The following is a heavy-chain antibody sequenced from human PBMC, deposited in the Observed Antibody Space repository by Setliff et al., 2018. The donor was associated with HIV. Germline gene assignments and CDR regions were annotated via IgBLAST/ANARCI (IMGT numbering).Heavy chain of an antibody. CDR3: ARDLGYSYGEDAFDI. D-gene: IGHD5-18*01. Sequence: SETLSLTCTVSGGSISSGDYYWSWIRQPPGKGLEWIGYIYYSGSTYYKPSLKSRVTISVDTSKNQFSLKLSSVTAADTAVYYCARDLGYSYGEDAFDIWGQGTMVTVSS. V-gene: IGHV4-30-4*08. J-gene: IGHJ3*02. CDR1: GGSISSGDYY. CDR2: IYYSGST.